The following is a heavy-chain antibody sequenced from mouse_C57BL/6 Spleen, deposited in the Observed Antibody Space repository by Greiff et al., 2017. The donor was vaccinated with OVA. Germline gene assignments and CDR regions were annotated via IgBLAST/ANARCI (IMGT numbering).Heavy chain of an antibody. CDR2: IDPSDSYT. Sequence: QVQLQQPGAELVMPGASVKLSCKASGYTFTSYWMHWVKQRPGQGLEWIGEIDPSDSYTNYNQKFKGKSPLTVDKSSSTAYMQLSSLTSEDSAVYYCAREPGNAMDDWGQGTSVTVSS. V-gene: IGHV1-69*01. CDR1: GYTFTSYW. J-gene: IGHJ4*01. CDR3: AREPGNAMDD.